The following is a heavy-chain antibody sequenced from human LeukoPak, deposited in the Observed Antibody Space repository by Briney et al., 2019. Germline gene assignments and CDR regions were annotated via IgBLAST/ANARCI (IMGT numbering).Heavy chain of an antibody. Sequence: GRSLRLSCAASGFTFSDVYMSWIRQGPGKGLERVSYISSSGSSTKYADSVKGRFTISRDNAKNSLYLQMNSLRVEDTAVYYCARDRGRVAGEYFDYWGQGTLVTVSS. V-gene: IGHV3-11*06. CDR1: GFTFSDVY. J-gene: IGHJ4*02. CDR3: ARDRGRVAGEYFDY. D-gene: IGHD6-19*01. CDR2: ISSSGSST.